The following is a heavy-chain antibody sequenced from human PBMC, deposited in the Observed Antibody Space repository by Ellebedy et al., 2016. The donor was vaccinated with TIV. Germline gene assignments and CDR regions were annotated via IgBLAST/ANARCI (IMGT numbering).Heavy chain of an antibody. CDR2: INPSGGST. CDR3: ARDRGGVGATNGFDY. J-gene: IGHJ4*02. D-gene: IGHD1-26*01. CDR1: GYTFTSYY. Sequence: AASVKVSCKASGYTFTSYYMHWVRQAPGQGLEWMGIINPSGGSTSYEQKLQGRVTMTRDTSTSTVYMELRSLRSEDTAVYYCARDRGGVGATNGFDYWGQGTLVTVSS. V-gene: IGHV1-46*04.